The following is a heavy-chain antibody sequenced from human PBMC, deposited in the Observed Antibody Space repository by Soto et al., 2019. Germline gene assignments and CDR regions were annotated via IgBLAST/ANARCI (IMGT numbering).Heavy chain of an antibody. CDR3: AKCQDSYLRNYQYYFYMDV. J-gene: IGHJ6*03. V-gene: IGHV3-23*01. Sequence: GGSLRLSCAASGFTFSNYGMTWVRQAPGKGLEWVSAVSGGAGTTFYADSVKGRFIISRDNSKNTLSLQMKSLRAEDTAIYYCAKCQDSYLRNYQYYFYMDVWGKGTSVTVSS. D-gene: IGHD2-15*01. CDR1: GFTFSNYG. CDR2: VSGGAGTT.